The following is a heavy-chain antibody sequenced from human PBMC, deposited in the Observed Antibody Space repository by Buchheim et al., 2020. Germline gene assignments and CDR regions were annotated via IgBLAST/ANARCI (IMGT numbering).Heavy chain of an antibody. D-gene: IGHD6-19*01. CDR1: GFTFSSYA. Sequence: EVQLLESGGGLVQPGGSLRLSCAASGFTFSSYAMSWVRQAPGKGLEWVSAISGSGGSTYYADSVKGRFTISRDNSKNTMYLQMNSLRAEDTAVYYCAITAIAVAGHYYYYGMDVWGQGTT. J-gene: IGHJ6*02. CDR2: ISGSGGST. CDR3: AITAIAVAGHYYYYGMDV. V-gene: IGHV3-23*01.